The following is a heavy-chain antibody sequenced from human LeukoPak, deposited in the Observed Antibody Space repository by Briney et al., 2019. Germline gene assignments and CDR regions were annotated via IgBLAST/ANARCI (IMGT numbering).Heavy chain of an antibody. CDR3: AKGYCRGNSCYDDRGAFDY. CDR1: GGSISSYY. J-gene: IGHJ4*02. D-gene: IGHD2-2*01. V-gene: IGHV4-4*07. Sequence: SETLSLTCTVSGGSISSYYWSWIRQPAGKGLEWIGRIYTSGSTNYNPSLKSRVTMSVDTSKNQFSLKLSSVTAADTAVYYCAKGYCRGNSCYDDRGAFDYWGQGTLVTVSS. CDR2: IYTSGST.